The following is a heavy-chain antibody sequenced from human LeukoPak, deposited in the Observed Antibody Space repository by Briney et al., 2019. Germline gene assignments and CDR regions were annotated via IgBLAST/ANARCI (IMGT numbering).Heavy chain of an antibody. CDR1: GFTFSSYA. CDR2: ISGSGGST. V-gene: IGHV3-23*01. J-gene: IGHJ6*02. D-gene: IGHD2-8*01. Sequence: GGSLRLSCAASGFTFSSYAMSWVRQAPGKGLEWVSAISGSGGSTYYADSVKGRFTISRDNSKNTLYLQMNSLRAEDTAVYYCATLSNDYLYGMDVWGQGTTVTVSS. CDR3: ATLSNDYLYGMDV.